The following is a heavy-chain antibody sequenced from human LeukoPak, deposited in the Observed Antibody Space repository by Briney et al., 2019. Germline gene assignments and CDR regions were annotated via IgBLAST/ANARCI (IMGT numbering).Heavy chain of an antibody. V-gene: IGHV4-59*01. CDR2: IYYSGSA. J-gene: IGHJ5*02. D-gene: IGHD3-22*01. CDR1: GGSISNSY. Sequence: NPSETLSLTCTVSGGSISNSYWSWVRQPPGKGLEWIGYIYYSGSAYYNHSLKSRVTMSVDTSKNQFSLKLSSVTSADTAVYFCAREHFNFYDSSGFLIWFDPWGQGTLVTVSS. CDR3: AREHFNFYDSSGFLIWFDP.